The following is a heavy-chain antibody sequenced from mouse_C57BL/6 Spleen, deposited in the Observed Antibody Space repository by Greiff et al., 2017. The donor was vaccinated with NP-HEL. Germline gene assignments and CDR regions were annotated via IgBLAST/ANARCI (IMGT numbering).Heavy chain of an antibody. J-gene: IGHJ4*01. V-gene: IGHV1-7*01. CDR3: TRSGNYRAMDY. D-gene: IGHD2-1*01. Sequence: QVQLQQSGAELAKPGASVKLSCKASGYTFTSYWMHWVKQRPGQGLEWIGYINPSSGYTKYNQKFKDKATLTADKSSSTAYMELRSLTSEDSAVYYCTRSGNYRAMDYWGQGTSVTVSS. CDR1: GYTFTSYW. CDR2: INPSSGYT.